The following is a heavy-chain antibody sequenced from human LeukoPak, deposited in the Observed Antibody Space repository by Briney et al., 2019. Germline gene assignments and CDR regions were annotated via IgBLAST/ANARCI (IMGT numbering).Heavy chain of an antibody. Sequence: GGSLRLSCAASGFTCNNYWMSWVRQAPGKGLEWVANINQDGGEKNYVDSVKGRFTISRDNAKNSLYLQMNSLRAEDTAVYSCARDRGYSTFDYWGQGTLVTVSS. CDR1: GFTCNNYW. V-gene: IGHV3-7*01. CDR2: INQDGGEK. CDR3: ARDRGYSTFDY. J-gene: IGHJ4*02. D-gene: IGHD3-22*01.